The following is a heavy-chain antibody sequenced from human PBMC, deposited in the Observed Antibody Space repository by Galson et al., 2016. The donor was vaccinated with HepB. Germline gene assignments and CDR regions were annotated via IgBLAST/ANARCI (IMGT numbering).Heavy chain of an antibody. D-gene: IGHD3-10*02. V-gene: IGHV1-8*01. J-gene: IGHJ4*02. Sequence: SVKVSCKASGYTFTSYDINWVRQATGQGLEWMGRMSPNSGDTGYTQKFQGRVTLTRHTSTSTVYMELSGLKSEDTGVYYCARSPPSIAFVRGGLDYWGPGALVTVSA. CDR3: ARSPPSIAFVRGGLDY. CDR1: GYTFTSYD. CDR2: MSPNSGDT.